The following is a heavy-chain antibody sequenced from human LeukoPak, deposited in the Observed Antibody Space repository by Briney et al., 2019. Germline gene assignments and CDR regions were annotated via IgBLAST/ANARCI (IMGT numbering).Heavy chain of an antibody. V-gene: IGHV4-39*07. D-gene: IGHD2-15*01. Sequence: SETLSLTCSVSSGAINSGNFFWAWIRQPPGKGLEWIGSVYYSGTTYYNPPLRSRLTISVDTSLNQFSLKLNSVTAADTAVYYCARYCSGGDCYSKALDYWGQGILVTVSS. CDR2: VYYSGTT. CDR3: ARYCSGGDCYSKALDY. CDR1: SGAINSGNFF. J-gene: IGHJ4*02.